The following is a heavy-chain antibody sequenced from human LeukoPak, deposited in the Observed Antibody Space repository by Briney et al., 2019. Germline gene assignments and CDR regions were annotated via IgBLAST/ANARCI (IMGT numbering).Heavy chain of an antibody. D-gene: IGHD1-26*01. CDR2: ISSSSSYI. CDR3: AKPRFKVGATLFDY. V-gene: IGHV3-21*01. J-gene: IGHJ4*02. CDR1: GFAFSSYS. Sequence: GGSLRLSCAASGFAFSSYSMNWVRQAPGKGLEWVSAISSSSSYIYYADSVKGRFTISRDNAKNSLYLQVNSLRAEDTAVYYCAKPRFKVGATLFDYWGQGTLVTVSS.